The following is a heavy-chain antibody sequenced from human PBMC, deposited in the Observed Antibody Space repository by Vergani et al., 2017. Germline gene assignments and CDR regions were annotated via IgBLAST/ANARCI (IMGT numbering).Heavy chain of an antibody. J-gene: IGHJ6*02. CDR3: ASNSMAGYYYYGMDV. CDR1: GYSFTSYW. Sequence: EVQLVQSGAEVKKPGESLKISCKGSGYSFTSYWIGWVRQMPGKGLEWMGIIYPGDSDTRYSPSFQGQVTISAAKPISTADLQWGSLKASDTAMYYCASNSMAGYYYYGMDVWGQGTTVTVSS. D-gene: IGHD2/OR15-2a*01. V-gene: IGHV5-51*01. CDR2: IYPGDSDT.